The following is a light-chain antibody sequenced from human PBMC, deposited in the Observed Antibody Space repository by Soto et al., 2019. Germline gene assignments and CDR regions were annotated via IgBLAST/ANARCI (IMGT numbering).Light chain of an antibody. V-gene: IGKV3-20*01. J-gene: IGKJ1*01. Sequence: EIVLTQSPGTLSLSPGERATLSCRASHSVISSYLGWYQQKPGQAPRLLMYGASSRATGIPERFSGSGSGTDFTLTISSLEPEDFAAYYCQQYGSSPQACGQGTKGEIK. CDR2: GAS. CDR3: QQYGSSPQA. CDR1: HSVISSY.